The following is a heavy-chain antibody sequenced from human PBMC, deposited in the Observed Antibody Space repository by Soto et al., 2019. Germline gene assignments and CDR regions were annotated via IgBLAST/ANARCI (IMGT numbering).Heavy chain of an antibody. CDR3: ARGPITMIVVVTLRPPNWFDP. CDR1: GYTFTGYY. J-gene: IGHJ5*02. Sequence: QVQLVQSGAEVKKPGASVKVSCKASGYTFTGYYMHWVRQAPGQGLEWMGWINPNSGGTNYAQKFQGRVTMTRDTSISTAYMELSRLRSDDTAVYYCARGPITMIVVVTLRPPNWFDPWGQGPLVTVSS. V-gene: IGHV1-2*02. CDR2: INPNSGGT. D-gene: IGHD3-22*01.